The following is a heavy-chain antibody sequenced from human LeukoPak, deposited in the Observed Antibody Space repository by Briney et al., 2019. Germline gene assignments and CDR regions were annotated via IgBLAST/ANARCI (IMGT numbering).Heavy chain of an antibody. J-gene: IGHJ3*02. CDR2: ISSSVITR. CDR1: GLSCSSCA. Sequence: GGSLRLSCVASGLSCSSCAMNWVRQAPGKGLEWVSYISSSVITRYYADSVKGRLTSSRDNAKNSLYLQMKSLRDGDTAVYYCARDRVGATEGDAFDIWGQGTMVTVSS. V-gene: IGHV3-48*02. D-gene: IGHD1-26*01. CDR3: ARDRVGATEGDAFDI.